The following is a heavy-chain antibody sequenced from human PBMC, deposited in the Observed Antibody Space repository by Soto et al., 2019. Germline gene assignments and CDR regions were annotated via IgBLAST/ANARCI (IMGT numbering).Heavy chain of an antibody. CDR2: SSTYTGYT. Sequence: QVQLVQSGAEVKKPGASVKVSCMASGYTFTTYGITWVRQAPGQGLEWVGWSSTYTGYTDYAQRFQGRVIMTADTSSRTAYMERVGLSPDITAFYYCARALNYDNVLGGHYYCALVFWGRGTKVNVCS. CDR1: GYTFTTYG. V-gene: IGHV1-18*01. D-gene: IGHD2-8*01. CDR3: ARALNYDNVLGGHYYCALVF. J-gene: IGHJ6*04.